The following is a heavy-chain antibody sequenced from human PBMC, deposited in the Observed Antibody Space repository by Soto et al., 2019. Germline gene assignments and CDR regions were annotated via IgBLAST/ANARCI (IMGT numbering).Heavy chain of an antibody. CDR1: GFTFSSYD. V-gene: IGHV3-30*18. CDR3: AKDLHRDGYNPNF. CDR2: ISYDGSNE. D-gene: IGHD5-12*01. J-gene: IGHJ4*02. Sequence: QVQLVESGGGVVQPGRSLRLSCVASGFTFSSYDMHWVRQAPGKGLEWVAVISYDGSNEYHADSVKGRFTISRDNSKNTLDLQMNSLRAEDTAAYYCAKDLHRDGYNPNFWGQGILVTVSS.